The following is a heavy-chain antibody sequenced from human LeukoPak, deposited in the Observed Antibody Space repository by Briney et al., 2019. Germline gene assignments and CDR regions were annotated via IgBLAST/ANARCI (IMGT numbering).Heavy chain of an antibody. CDR2: FIPILGIA. Sequence: SVKVSCKASGGTFSSYAISWVRQAPGQGLEWMGRFIPILGIANYAQKFQGRVTITADKSTSTAYMELSSLRSEDTAVYYCARDTYDYVWGSYRYGYWGQGTLVTVSS. CDR3: ARDTYDYVWGSYRYGY. J-gene: IGHJ4*02. D-gene: IGHD3-16*02. V-gene: IGHV1-69*04. CDR1: GGTFSSYA.